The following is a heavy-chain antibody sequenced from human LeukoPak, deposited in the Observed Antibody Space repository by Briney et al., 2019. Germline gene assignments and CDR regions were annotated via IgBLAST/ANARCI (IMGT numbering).Heavy chain of an antibody. CDR3: ARHLDGYNGFDP. J-gene: IGHJ5*02. V-gene: IGHV4-39*01. Sequence: SEPLSLTCTVSGGSISGSSYYWGWIRQPPGKDLEWIGSIYYSGSTYYNPSLKSRVTISVDTSKNQFSLKLSSVTAADTAVYYCARHLDGYNGFDPWGQGTLVTVSP. D-gene: IGHD5-24*01. CDR1: GGSISGSSYY. CDR2: IYYSGST.